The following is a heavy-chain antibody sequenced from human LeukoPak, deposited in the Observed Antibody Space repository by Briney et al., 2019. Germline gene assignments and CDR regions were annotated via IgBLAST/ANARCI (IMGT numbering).Heavy chain of an antibody. CDR1: GFTFSSFG. J-gene: IGHJ4*02. V-gene: IGHV3-30*02. CDR2: IHNDGITG. CDR3: AKDDPTGRYL. Sequence: GGSLRLSCAASGFTFSSFGMHWVRQTPGKGLEWLTFIHNDGITGYYADSVKGRFTISRDNSKNTVYLQMNSLRVEDTAVYYCAKDDPTGRYLWGQGTLAPVSS. D-gene: IGHD1-26*01.